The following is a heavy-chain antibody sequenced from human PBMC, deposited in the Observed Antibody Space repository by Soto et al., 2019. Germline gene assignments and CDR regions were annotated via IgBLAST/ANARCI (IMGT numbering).Heavy chain of an antibody. J-gene: IGHJ3*02. CDR3: ARDLNVRGVLGVFDI. CDR2: YSGGST. Sequence: GESLKISCAASGFSVSDYSMTLVRQAPGKGLEWVSVYSGGSTHYADSVKGRFTISRDSSRNTVYLQMNSLRGEDTAVYYCARDLNVRGVLGVFDIWGQGTMVTVSS. D-gene: IGHD3-10*01. V-gene: IGHV3-53*01. CDR1: GFSVSDYS.